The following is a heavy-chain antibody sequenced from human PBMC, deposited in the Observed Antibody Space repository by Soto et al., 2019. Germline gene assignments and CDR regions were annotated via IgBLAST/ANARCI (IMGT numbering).Heavy chain of an antibody. D-gene: IGHD3-10*01. V-gene: IGHV3-23*01. CDR3: AAPRDEYGSGISWFTYGMDV. Sequence: RRLSCLASGFTFSDYAMTWVRHVPGRGLEWVSSLNGAGGSTYYADSVRGRFTISRDNSQNTLFLQMNRLTVDDTAIYYCAAPRDEYGSGISWFTYGMDVWGQGTTVT. J-gene: IGHJ6*02. CDR1: GFTFSDYA. CDR2: LNGAGGST.